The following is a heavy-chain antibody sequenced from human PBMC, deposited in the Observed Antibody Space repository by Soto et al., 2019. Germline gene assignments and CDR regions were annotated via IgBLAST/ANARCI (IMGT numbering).Heavy chain of an antibody. D-gene: IGHD6-19*01. CDR3: AREGSGWLGRYFDL. CDR1: GFTFSSYS. CDR2: ISSSSSTI. V-gene: IGHV3-48*01. Sequence: EVQLVESGGGLVQPGGSLRLSCAASGFTFSSYSMNWVRQAPGKGLEWVSYISSSSSTIYYADSVKGRFTISRDNAKNSLYLQMNSLRAEDTAVYYCAREGSGWLGRYFDLWGRGTLVTVSS. J-gene: IGHJ2*01.